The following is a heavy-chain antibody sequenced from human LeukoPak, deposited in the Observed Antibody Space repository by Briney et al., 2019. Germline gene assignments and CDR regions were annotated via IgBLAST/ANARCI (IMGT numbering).Heavy chain of an antibody. Sequence: PSETLSLTCTVSGGSISSSSYYWGWIRQPPGKGLEWIGSIYYSGSTYYNPSLKSRVTISVDTSKNQFSLKLSSVTAADTAVYYCARGHTYYDILTGYDDAFDIWGQGTMVTVSS. CDR1: GGSISSSSYY. D-gene: IGHD3-9*01. CDR2: IYYSGST. J-gene: IGHJ3*02. V-gene: IGHV4-39*07. CDR3: ARGHTYYDILTGYDDAFDI.